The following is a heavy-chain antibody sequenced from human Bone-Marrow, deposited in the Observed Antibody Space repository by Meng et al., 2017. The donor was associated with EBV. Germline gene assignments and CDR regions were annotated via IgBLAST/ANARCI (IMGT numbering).Heavy chain of an antibody. V-gene: IGHV1-3*01. CDR3: VRGPTVGVPGPGDY. CDR1: ESAFTNYI. CDR2: INVRLSFT. J-gene: IGHJ4*02. D-gene: IGHD2-21*01. Sequence: QRWKLGAEVKNPGASLKASCKASESAFTNYILHWLRQASGQRPEWMGWINVRLSFTKYSQKFQGRVTISSNTAATTGFMELSSLRSEDTAVYYCVRGPTVGVPGPGDYWGQGTLVTVSS.